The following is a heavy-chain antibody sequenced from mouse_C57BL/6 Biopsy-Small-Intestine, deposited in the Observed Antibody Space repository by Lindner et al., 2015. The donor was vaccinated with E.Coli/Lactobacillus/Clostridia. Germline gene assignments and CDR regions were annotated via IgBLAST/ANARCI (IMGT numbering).Heavy chain of an antibody. D-gene: IGHD1-1*01. V-gene: IGHV1-79*01. CDR1: GGAFSSFT. CDR3: AKSPGYCTSGSCSVPLDS. CDR2: IFPLLGKT. Sequence: SVKVSCKTSGGAFSSFTISWVRQAPGQGLEWMGRIFPLLGKTHYAQNFQGRVTITADTTTTTAYMELSGLRSDDTAVYYCAKSPGYCTSGSCSVPLDSWGQGTLITVSS. J-gene: IGHJ4*01.